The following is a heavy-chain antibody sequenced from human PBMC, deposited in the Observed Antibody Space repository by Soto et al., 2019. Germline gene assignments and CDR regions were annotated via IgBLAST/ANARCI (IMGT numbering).Heavy chain of an antibody. CDR3: ARKGPRAARPNH. CDR2: ISSSGTAT. J-gene: IGHJ5*02. D-gene: IGHD6-6*01. CDR1: GFTFRDHD. Sequence: QVQLVESGGGLVRPGGSLRLSCAASGFTFRDHDMSWIRQAPGKGLEWVSCISSSGTATYYADSVKGRFTISRDNXXNXXXXXXNSLRVEDTAVYYCARKGPRAARPNHWGQGTLVTVSS. V-gene: IGHV3-11*01.